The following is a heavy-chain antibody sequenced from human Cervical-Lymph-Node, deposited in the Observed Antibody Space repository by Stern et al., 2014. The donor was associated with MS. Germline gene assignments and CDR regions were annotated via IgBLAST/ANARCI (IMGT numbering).Heavy chain of an antibody. CDR3: ARGLRVVRPAGTTSYFDT. CDR1: GDSLSNYY. Sequence: QVQLQESGPGLVKPSETLSLTCPMSGDSLSNYYWNWIRQPPGKGLEYIGYGYYSGTAMYNASLKSRVSISVDTSKMQFSLKLSSVTAADTAVYYCARGLRVVRPAGTTSYFDTWGQGILVTVSS. D-gene: IGHD1-1*01. J-gene: IGHJ5*02. V-gene: IGHV4-59*01. CDR2: GYYSGTA.